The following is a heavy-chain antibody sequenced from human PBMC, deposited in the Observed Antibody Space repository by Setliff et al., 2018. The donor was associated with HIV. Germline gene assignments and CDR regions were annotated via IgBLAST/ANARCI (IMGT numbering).Heavy chain of an antibody. CDR1: GASISYNT. J-gene: IGHJ5*02. Sequence: PSETLSLTCIVSGASISYNTWSWIRQPPGKGLQWIGFIHHSVTTSYNPSLKSRVTISLDTSKNQLSLKLTSVTAADTAAYYCARGGTSSNWFDPWGQGTLVTVSS. D-gene: IGHD2-2*01. V-gene: IGHV4-59*01. CDR2: IHHSVTT. CDR3: ARGGTSSNWFDP.